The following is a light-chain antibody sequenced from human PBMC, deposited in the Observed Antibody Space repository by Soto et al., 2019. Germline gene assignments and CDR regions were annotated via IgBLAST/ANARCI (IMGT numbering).Light chain of an antibody. CDR2: SAS. CDR3: QQLNTYPRT. J-gene: IGKJ3*01. V-gene: IGKV1-9*01. Sequence: IQLTQSPSSLSASVGDRVTITRRASQGISSYLAWYQQKPGTAPKLLIYSASTLQSGVPSRFSGSGSGTDFTLTISSLQPEDFATYYCQQLNTYPRTFGPGTKVDIK. CDR1: QGISSY.